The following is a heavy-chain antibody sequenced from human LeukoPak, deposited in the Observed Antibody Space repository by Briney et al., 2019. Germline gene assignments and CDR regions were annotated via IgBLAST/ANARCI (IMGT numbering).Heavy chain of an antibody. CDR2: ISYDGSNK. D-gene: IGHD2-2*01. CDR3: ARALVAMSTSCPLR. J-gene: IGHJ4*02. Sequence: YPGGSLRLSCAAPGFTFSSYGMHWVRQAPGKGLEWVAVISYDGSNKYYADSVKGRFTISRDNSKNTLYLQMNSLRAEDTAVYYCARALVAMSTSCPLRWGQGTLVTVSS. CDR1: GFTFSSYG. V-gene: IGHV3-30*03.